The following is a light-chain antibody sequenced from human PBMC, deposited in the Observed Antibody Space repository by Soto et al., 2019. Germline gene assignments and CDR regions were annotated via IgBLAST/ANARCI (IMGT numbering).Light chain of an antibody. Sequence: QSVLTLPASLSGSPGQSITISCTGTSSDIGAYGYVSWFQQHPGKAPKLMISEVNNRPSGVSNRFSGSKSGNTAYLTISGLQVEDEAGYFCFSFTTTSTHVFGTGTKVTVL. CDR3: FSFTTTSTHV. J-gene: IGLJ1*01. CDR1: SSDIGAYGY. CDR2: EVN. V-gene: IGLV2-14*01.